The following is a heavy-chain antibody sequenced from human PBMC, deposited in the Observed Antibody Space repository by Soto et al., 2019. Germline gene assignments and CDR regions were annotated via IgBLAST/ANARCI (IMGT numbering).Heavy chain of an antibody. CDR3: ARVHYDFWSGSSNWFDP. J-gene: IGHJ5*02. D-gene: IGHD3-3*01. CDR1: GGTFSSYA. Sequence: SVKVSCKASGGTFSSYAISWVRQAPGQGLEWMGGIIPIFGTANYAQKFQGRVTIAADESTSTAYMELSSLRSEDTAVYYCARVHYDFWSGSSNWFDPWGQGTLVTVSS. CDR2: IIPIFGTA. V-gene: IGHV1-69*13.